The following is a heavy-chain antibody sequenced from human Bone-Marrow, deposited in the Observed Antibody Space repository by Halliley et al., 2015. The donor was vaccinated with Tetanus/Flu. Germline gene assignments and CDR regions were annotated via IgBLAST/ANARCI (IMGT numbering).Heavy chain of an antibody. CDR1: GNTLTNNF. D-gene: IGHD6-19*01. CDR2: INPSGNKT. Sequence: QLVQSGAEVKKPGASVKVACKASGNTLTNNFMHWVRQAPGQGLEWMGIINPSGNKTTYAQKFQGRLTMTRVTSTRTVYMELSNLRSEDTAMYYCAAPGLGFFDYWGQGTLVTVSP. J-gene: IGHJ4*02. CDR3: AAPGLGFFDY. V-gene: IGHV1-46*01.